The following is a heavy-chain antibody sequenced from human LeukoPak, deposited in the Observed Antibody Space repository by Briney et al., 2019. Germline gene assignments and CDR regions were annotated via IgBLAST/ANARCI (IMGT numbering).Heavy chain of an antibody. CDR3: ASRSGGDYPYFDY. D-gene: IGHD4-17*01. CDR2: IYSGGTT. CDR1: GFTVSSNY. V-gene: IGHV3-53*01. Sequence: GGSLRLSCAASGFTVSSNYMSWVRQAPGKGLEWVSVIYSGGTTKYADSVKGRFTISRDNSKNTLYLQMNSLRVEDTALYYCASRSGGDYPYFDYWGQGTLVTVSS. J-gene: IGHJ4*02.